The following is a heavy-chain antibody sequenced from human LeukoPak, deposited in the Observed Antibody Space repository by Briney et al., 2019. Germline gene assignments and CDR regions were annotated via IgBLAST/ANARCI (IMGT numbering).Heavy chain of an antibody. CDR1: GYTFTGYY. V-gene: IGHV1-18*04. CDR3: ARDTPRYFDWLSDFDY. CDR2: ISAYNGNT. J-gene: IGHJ4*02. Sequence: ASVKVSCKASGYTFTGYYMHWVRQAPGQGLEWMGWISAYNGNTNYAQKLQGRVTMTTDTSTSTAYMELRSLRSDDTAVYYCARDTPRYFDWLSDFDYWGQGTLVTVSS. D-gene: IGHD3-9*01.